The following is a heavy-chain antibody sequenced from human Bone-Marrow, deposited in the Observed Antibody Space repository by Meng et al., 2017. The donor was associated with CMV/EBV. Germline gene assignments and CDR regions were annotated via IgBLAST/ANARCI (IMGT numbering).Heavy chain of an antibody. J-gene: IGHJ6*02. D-gene: IGHD3-3*01. CDR1: GYTFTSYD. V-gene: IGHV1-8*03. CDR2: MNPNSGNT. CDR3: ARGRRSITIFGVVIMHGMDV. Sequence: ASVKVSCKASGYTFTSYDINWVRQATGQGLEWMGWMNPNSGNTGYAQKFQGRVTITRNTSISTAYMELSSLRSEDTAVYYCARGRRSITIFGVVIMHGMDVWGQGTTVTFSS.